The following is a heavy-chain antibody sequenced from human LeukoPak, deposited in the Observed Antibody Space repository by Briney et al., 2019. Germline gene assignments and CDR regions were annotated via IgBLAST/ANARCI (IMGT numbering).Heavy chain of an antibody. J-gene: IGHJ4*02. CDR3: AKSHCSSTSCNLDF. CDR1: GFTFSSYA. D-gene: IGHD2-2*01. CDR2: ISGSGGST. Sequence: GGSLRLSCAASGFTFSSYAMSWVRQAPGKGLEWVSAISGSGGSTYYADSVKGRFTISRDNSKNTLYLQMNSLRAEDTAVYYCAKSHCSSTSCNLDFWGQGTLLTVSS. V-gene: IGHV3-23*01.